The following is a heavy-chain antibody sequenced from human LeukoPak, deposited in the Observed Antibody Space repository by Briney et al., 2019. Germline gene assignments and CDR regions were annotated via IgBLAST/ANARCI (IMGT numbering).Heavy chain of an antibody. V-gene: IGHV3-66*01. CDR3: ARAGGEGYYYGMDV. CDR1: GFTFSSYA. D-gene: IGHD3-10*01. J-gene: IGHJ6*02. Sequence: GGSLRLSCAASGFTFSSYAMSWVRQAPGKGLEWVSVIYSGGSTYYADSVKGRFTISRDNSKNTLYLQMNSLRAEDTAVYYCARAGGEGYYYGMDVWGQGTTVTVSS. CDR2: IYSGGST.